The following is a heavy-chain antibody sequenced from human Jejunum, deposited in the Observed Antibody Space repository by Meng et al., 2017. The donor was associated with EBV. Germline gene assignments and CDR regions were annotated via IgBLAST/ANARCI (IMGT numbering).Heavy chain of an antibody. CDR2: INHGGGA. J-gene: IGHJ5*02. Sequence: VQLQTWGAGLLKPPETLSLTCAVYGGSFSDYYWTWIRQPPGKGLEWIGEINHGGGAIYNPSLKSRVTISVDTSKNQFSLKLSSVTAADTAVYYCARLGGYASGTYYPIDPWGQGTLVTVSS. V-gene: IGHV4-34*01. D-gene: IGHD3-10*01. CDR1: GGSFSDYY. CDR3: ARLGGYASGTYYPIDP.